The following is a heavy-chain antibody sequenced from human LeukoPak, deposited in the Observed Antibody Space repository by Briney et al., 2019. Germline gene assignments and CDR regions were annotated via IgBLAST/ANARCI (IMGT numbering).Heavy chain of an antibody. CDR2: IYSCGST. V-gene: IGHV3-66*01. Sequence: PGGSLRLSCAASGFTVSSNYMSWVRQAPGKGLEWVSVIYSCGSTYYADSVKGRFTISRDNSKNTLYLQMNSLRAEDTAVYYCARSSNYSVAGKKSPFDYWGQGTLVTVSS. D-gene: IGHD6-19*01. CDR1: GFTVSSNY. CDR3: ARSSNYSVAGKKSPFDY. J-gene: IGHJ4*02.